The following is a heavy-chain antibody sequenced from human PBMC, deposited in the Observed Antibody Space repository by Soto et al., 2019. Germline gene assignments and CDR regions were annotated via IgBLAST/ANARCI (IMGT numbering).Heavy chain of an antibody. CDR2: INPRSGKT. J-gene: IGHJ4*02. V-gene: IGHV1-46*03. Sequence: VQLVQSVAEVKRPGASVKISCKASGDTLSTYYMHWARQAPGQGLEWMGIINPRSGKTNYPQKFQGRVSMTRDTSTTTVYMELSTLRSEDTAMYYCARGVGYSDSRGYPFDYWGQGTLVTFSS. CDR1: GDTLSTYY. CDR3: ARGVGYSDSRGYPFDY. D-gene: IGHD3-22*01.